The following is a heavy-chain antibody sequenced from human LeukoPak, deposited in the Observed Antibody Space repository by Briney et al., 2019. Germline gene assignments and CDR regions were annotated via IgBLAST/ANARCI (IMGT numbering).Heavy chain of an antibody. Sequence: PGGSLRLSCAASGFTFSIDAMTWVRQAPGKGLEWVSAISGSGGSTHYADSVKGRFTISRDNSKNTLYLQMNSLRAEDTAVYYCAREFDYGGKDYYYYMDVWGKGTTVTVSS. V-gene: IGHV3-23*01. J-gene: IGHJ6*03. CDR1: GFTFSIDA. CDR2: ISGSGGST. CDR3: AREFDYGGKDYYYYMDV. D-gene: IGHD4-23*01.